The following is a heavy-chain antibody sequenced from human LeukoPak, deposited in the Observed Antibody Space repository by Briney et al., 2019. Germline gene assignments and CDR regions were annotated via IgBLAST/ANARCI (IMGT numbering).Heavy chain of an antibody. CDR2: IREDGSEK. D-gene: IGHD1-26*01. V-gene: IGHV3-7*04. CDR1: GFTFSTSW. Sequence: GGSLRLSCAASGFTFSTSWMHWVRQAPGKGLEWVANIREDGSEKNYVDSVKGRFTISRDNAKNSLYLQMNSLRADDTALYYCARHWEGVESDAFDIWGQGTMVTVSS. J-gene: IGHJ3*02. CDR3: ARHWEGVESDAFDI.